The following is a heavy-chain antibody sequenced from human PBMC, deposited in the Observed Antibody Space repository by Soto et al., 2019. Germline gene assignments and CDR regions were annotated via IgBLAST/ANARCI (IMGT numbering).Heavy chain of an antibody. D-gene: IGHD6-19*01. CDR3: ARLYSSLFERRNQRRYNWLGP. CDR2: INHRGIC. Sequence: PSETLSLTCAVYGGSFNSYYWSWIRKPPAQGLEWIGEINHRGICNSNPSLKSRVTISVDTSNSQFSRRLSSLTAADTALYYCARLYSSLFERRNQRRYNWLGPWGQGTLVTVS. CDR1: GGSFNSYY. V-gene: IGHV4-34*01. J-gene: IGHJ5*02.